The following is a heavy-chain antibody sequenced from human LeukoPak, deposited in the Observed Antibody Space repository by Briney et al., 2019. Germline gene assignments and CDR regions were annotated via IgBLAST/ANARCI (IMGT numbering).Heavy chain of an antibody. CDR1: GFTFSSYA. D-gene: IGHD2-15*01. CDR2: ISGSGGST. V-gene: IGHV3-23*01. J-gene: IGHJ4*02. Sequence: GGSLRLSCAASGFTFSSYAMSWVRQAPGKGLEWVSAISGSGGSTYYADSVKGRFTISRDNSKNTLYLQMNSLRAEDTAVYYCSTVVVVAATVDYWGQGTLVTVSS. CDR3: STVVVVAATVDY.